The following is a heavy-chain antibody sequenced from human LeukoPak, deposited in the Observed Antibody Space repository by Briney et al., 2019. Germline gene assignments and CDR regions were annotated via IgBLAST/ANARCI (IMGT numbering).Heavy chain of an antibody. D-gene: IGHD5-18*01. CDR2: ISSSSSTI. V-gene: IGHV3-48*01. J-gene: IGHJ5*02. CDR3: ARDGGYSYGGNWFDP. Sequence: PGGSLRLSCAASGFTFSSYSMNWVRQAPGKGLEWVSYISSSSSTIYYADSVKGRFTISRDNAKNSLYLQMNSLRAEDTAVYYCARDGGYSYGGNWFDPWGQGTLVTVSS. CDR1: GFTFSSYS.